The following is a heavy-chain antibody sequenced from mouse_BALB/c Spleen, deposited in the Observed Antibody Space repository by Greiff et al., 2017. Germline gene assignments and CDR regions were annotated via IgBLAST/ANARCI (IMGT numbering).Heavy chain of an antibody. CDR2: ISSGGGST. CDR1: GFAFSSYD. J-gene: IGHJ1*01. V-gene: IGHV5-12-1*01. Sequence: EVKLMESGGGLVKPGGSLKLSCAASGFAFSSYDMSWVRQTPEKRLEWVAYISSGGGSTYYPDTVKGRFTISRDNAKNILYLQMSSLRSEDTAMYYCARGRGPIYYDYDGGYWYFDVWGAGTTVTVSS. CDR3: ARGRGPIYYDYDGGYWYFDV. D-gene: IGHD2-4*01.